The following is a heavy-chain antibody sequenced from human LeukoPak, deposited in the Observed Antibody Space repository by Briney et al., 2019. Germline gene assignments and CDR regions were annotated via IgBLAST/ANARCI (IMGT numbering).Heavy chain of an antibody. V-gene: IGHV4-59*08. CDR2: IYYSGST. D-gene: IGHD2-2*01. J-gene: IGHJ6*01. Sequence: SETLSLTCTVSGGSISSYYWSWIRQPPGKGLEWIGYIYYSGSTNYNPSLKSRVTISVDTSKNQFSLKLSSVTAADTAVYYCARHSYCSSTSCYFPYYYYGMDVWGKGPRSPSPQ. CDR1: GGSISSYY. CDR3: ARHSYCSSTSCYFPYYYYGMDV.